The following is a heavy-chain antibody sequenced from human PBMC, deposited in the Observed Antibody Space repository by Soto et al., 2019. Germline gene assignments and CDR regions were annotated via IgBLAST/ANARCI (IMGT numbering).Heavy chain of an antibody. CDR3: SRVPPSKYRDSPFDP. D-gene: IGHD5-12*01. Sequence: EVQLVESGGGLVQPGRSLGLSCTASGFTFGDYAMTWFRQAPGKGLEWVGFISSKRYGGTAAYATSVKGRFTISRDDSKSIAYLQMNSLKTEDTAVYFCSRVPPSKYRDSPFDPWGQGTLVIVSS. CDR1: GFTFGDYA. CDR2: ISSKRYGGTA. J-gene: IGHJ5*02. V-gene: IGHV3-49*03.